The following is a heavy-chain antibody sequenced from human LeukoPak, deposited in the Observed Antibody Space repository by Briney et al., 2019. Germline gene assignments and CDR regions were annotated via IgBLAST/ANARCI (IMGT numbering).Heavy chain of an antibody. Sequence: SETLSLTCTVSGGSISSYYWSWIRQPAGKGLEWIGRIYTSGSTNYNPSLKSRVTMSVDTSKNQFSLRLSSVTAADTAVYYCARDHDSRGFYYRGTFDIWGHGTMVTVSS. J-gene: IGHJ3*02. CDR2: IYTSGST. CDR1: GGSISSYY. CDR3: ARDHDSRGFYYRGTFDI. V-gene: IGHV4-4*07. D-gene: IGHD3-22*01.